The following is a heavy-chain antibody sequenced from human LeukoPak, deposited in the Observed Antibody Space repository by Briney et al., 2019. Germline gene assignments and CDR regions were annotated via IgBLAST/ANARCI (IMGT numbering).Heavy chain of an antibody. V-gene: IGHV1-69*05. Sequence: ASVKVSCKASGGTFSSYAISWVRQAPGQGLEWMGRIIPIFGTANYAQKFQGRVTITTDESTSTAYVELSSLRSEDTAVYYCAIGRLYGKNFDYWGQGTLVTVSS. CDR2: IIPIFGTA. CDR1: GGTFSSYA. D-gene: IGHD4-17*01. J-gene: IGHJ4*02. CDR3: AIGRLYGKNFDY.